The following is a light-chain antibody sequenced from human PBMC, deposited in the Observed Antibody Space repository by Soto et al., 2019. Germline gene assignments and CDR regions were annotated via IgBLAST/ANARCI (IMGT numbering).Light chain of an antibody. V-gene: IGKV1-8*01. CDR3: QHYKNYPWT. CDR1: QDVGRY. CDR2: GAS. J-gene: IGKJ1*01. Sequence: AIRMTQSPSSLSASAGDRVAIACRAIQDVGRYLAWYQQKPGQAPKLLIYGASTLQSGVPSRFSGGGSGTDFTLTISCLQSEDFATYYCQHYKNYPWTFGQGTKGEIK.